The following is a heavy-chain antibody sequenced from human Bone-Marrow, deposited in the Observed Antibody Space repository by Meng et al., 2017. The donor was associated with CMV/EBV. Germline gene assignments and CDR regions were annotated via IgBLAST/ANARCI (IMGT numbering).Heavy chain of an antibody. CDR3: GRGGPADCSSTSCYMGVIDY. V-gene: IGHV3-74*01. J-gene: IGHJ4*02. D-gene: IGHD2-2*02. Sequence: GGSLRLSCAASGFTFSNYWMHWVRQAPGKGLVWVSRIKSDGSYTSYADSVKGRFTISRDNAKNTLYLQMNSLRAEDTAVYYCGRGGPADCSSTSCYMGVIDYWGQGTLVTSPQ. CDR1: GFTFSNYW. CDR2: IKSDGSYT.